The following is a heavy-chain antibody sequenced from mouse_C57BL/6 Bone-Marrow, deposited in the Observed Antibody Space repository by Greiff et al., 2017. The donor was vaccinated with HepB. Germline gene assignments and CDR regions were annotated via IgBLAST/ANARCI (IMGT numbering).Heavy chain of an antibody. CDR1: GYTFTSYW. CDR3: ARSTMSYFDY. J-gene: IGHJ2*01. CDR2: IHPNSGST. V-gene: IGHV1-64*01. Sequence: VKLQQPGAELVKPGASVKLSCKASGYTFTSYWMHWVKQRPGQGLEWIGMIHPNSGSTNYNEKFKSKATLTVDKSSSTAYMQLSSLTSEDSAVYYCARSTMSYFDYWGQGTTLTVSS. D-gene: IGHD2-1*01.